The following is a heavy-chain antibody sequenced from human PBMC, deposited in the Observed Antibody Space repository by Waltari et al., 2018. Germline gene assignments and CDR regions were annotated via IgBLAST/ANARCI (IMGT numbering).Heavy chain of an antibody. D-gene: IGHD1-1*01. CDR3: AREDATATHFDY. J-gene: IGHJ4*02. Sequence: EVQLVESGGGLVQPGGSLRLSCVGSGFAFSSHWRSWVRRAPGKGLEWVANMRQDGSELFYADSVKGRFTVSRDNAESSLFLQMNSLTVDDTAVYYCAREDATATHFDYWGQGTLVTVSS. CDR1: GFAFSSHW. V-gene: IGHV3-7*01. CDR2: MRQDGSEL.